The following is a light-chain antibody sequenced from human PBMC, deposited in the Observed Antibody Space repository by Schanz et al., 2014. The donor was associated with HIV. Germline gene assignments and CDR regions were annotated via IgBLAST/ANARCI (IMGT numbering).Light chain of an antibody. CDR3: AAWDDSVNVVV. V-gene: IGLV1-44*01. J-gene: IGLJ2*01. Sequence: QSVLTQPPSTSGTPGQRVIISCSGSSSNIGSHTVNWYQQLPGTAPKLLMYSNDQRPSGVPDRFSGSKSGTSASLAISGLQSDDEADYYCAAWDDSVNVVVFGGGTKLTVL. CDR1: SSNIGSHT. CDR2: SND.